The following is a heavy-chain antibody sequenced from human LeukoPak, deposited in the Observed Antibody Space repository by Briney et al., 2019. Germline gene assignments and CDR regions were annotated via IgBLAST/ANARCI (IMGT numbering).Heavy chain of an antibody. CDR2: VYHSGST. D-gene: IGHD5-18*01. J-gene: IGHJ4*02. Sequence: PLETLSLTCAVSGGSISSTDWWSWVRQPPGKGLEWIGEVYHSGSTNYNPSLNSRVTMSVNKSKNQFSLKLSSVTAADTAVYYCARGPGTALVRGGLYWGLGTLVTVSS. CDR3: ARGPGTALVRGGLY. V-gene: IGHV4-4*02. CDR1: GGSISSTDW.